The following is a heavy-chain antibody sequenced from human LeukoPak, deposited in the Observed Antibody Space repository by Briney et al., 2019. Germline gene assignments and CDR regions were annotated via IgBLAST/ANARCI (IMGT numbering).Heavy chain of an antibody. D-gene: IGHD3-22*01. CDR1: RFTVSSNY. V-gene: IGHV3-53*01. CDR2: IYSGGST. CDR3: ARTRGDYYDSSGYYRRYWYFDP. Sequence: GGSLRLSCAASRFTVSSNYMSWVRQAPGKGLEWVSVIYSGGSTYYADSVKGRFTISRDNSKNTLYLQMNSLRAEDTAVYYCARTRGDYYDSSGYYRRYWYFDPWGRGTLVTVSS. J-gene: IGHJ2*01.